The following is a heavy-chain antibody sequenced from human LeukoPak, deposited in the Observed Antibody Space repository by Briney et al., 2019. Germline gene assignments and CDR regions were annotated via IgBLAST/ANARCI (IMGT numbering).Heavy chain of an antibody. CDR1: GFTFSNYG. CDR3: TRGRVVVAATKNNWFDP. V-gene: IGHV3-49*04. CDR2: IRSKAYGGTT. Sequence: GGTLRLSCAASGFTFSNYGMSWVRQAPGKGLEWVGFIRSKAYGGTTEYAASVKGRFTISRDDSKSIAYLQMNSLKTEDTAVYYCTRGRVVVAATKNNWFDPWGQGTLVTVSS. D-gene: IGHD2-15*01. J-gene: IGHJ5*02.